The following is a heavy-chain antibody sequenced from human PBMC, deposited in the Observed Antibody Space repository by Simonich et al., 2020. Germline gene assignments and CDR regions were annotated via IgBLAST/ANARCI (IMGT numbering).Heavy chain of an antibody. CDR1: GGTFSSYA. CDR2: VIPSLGIA. V-gene: IGHV1-69*09. CDR3: ARTNTMRELDTMVRGVDYFDY. J-gene: IGHJ4*02. Sequence: QVQLVQSGAEVKKPGSSVKVSCKASGGTFSSYAISWVRQAPGQGVEWREVVIPSLGIANYARKYQGRVTITADKSTSTAYMELSSLRSEDTAVYYCARTNTMRELDTMVRGVDYFDYWGQGTLVTVSS. D-gene: IGHD3-10*01.